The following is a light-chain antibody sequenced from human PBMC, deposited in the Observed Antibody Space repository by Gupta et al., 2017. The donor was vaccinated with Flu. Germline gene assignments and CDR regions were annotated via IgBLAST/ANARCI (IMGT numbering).Light chain of an antibody. Sequence: SVTISCTGTSSDVGGYNLVSWYQQHPGKAPKLMIYEGSKRPSGVPDRFSGSKSGNTASLTISGVQAEDEADYYCSSYAGSSNWVFGGGTKLTVL. CDR3: SSYAGSSNWV. CDR2: EGS. CDR1: SSDVGGYNL. J-gene: IGLJ3*02. V-gene: IGLV2-23*01.